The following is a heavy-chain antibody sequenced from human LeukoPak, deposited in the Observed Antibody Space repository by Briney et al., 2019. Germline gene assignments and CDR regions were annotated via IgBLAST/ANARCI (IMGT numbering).Heavy chain of an antibody. Sequence: GASLRLSCAASGFTFSNYAMRWVRQAPGKGLEWVSAITGSGGNTYYADSVKGRFTISKDNSKNTVFLQMNSLRAEDTAVYYCAKWGDYDVLTGYYVSDYWGQGTLVTVSS. CDR1: GFTFSNYA. D-gene: IGHD3-9*01. CDR3: AKWGDYDVLTGYYVSDY. V-gene: IGHV3-23*01. J-gene: IGHJ4*02. CDR2: ITGSGGNT.